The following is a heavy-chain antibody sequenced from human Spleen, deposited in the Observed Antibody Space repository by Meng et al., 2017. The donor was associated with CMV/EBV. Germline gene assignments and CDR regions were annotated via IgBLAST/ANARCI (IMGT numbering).Heavy chain of an antibody. Sequence: GESLKISCAASGFTFSTYSMNWVRQAPGKGLEWVSSISSGTSYIYYADSVKGRFTISRDNSKNTLYLQMNSLRAEDTAVYYCAKGNLGDFWSGYYCFGYWGQGTLVTVSS. CDR2: ISSGTSYI. CDR1: GFTFSTYS. D-gene: IGHD3-3*01. V-gene: IGHV3-21*04. CDR3: AKGNLGDFWSGYYCFGY. J-gene: IGHJ4*02.